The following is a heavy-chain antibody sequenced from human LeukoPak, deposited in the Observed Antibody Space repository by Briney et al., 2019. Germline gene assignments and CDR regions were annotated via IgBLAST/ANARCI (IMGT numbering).Heavy chain of an antibody. CDR3: AKDSLLTVVSPVAAS. J-gene: IGHJ5*02. CDR1: GFTFSTYW. D-gene: IGHD4-23*01. V-gene: IGHV3-7*01. CDR2: IKQDGSET. Sequence: GGSLRLSCAASGFTFSTYWMSWVRQAPGKGLEWVANIKQDGSETYYVDSVKGRFAISRDNATNSLFLQMNTLRVEDTAVYYCAKDSLLTVVSPVAASWGQGTLVTVSS.